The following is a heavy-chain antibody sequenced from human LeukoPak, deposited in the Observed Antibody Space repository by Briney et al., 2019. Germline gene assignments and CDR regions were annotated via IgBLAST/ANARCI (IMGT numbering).Heavy chain of an antibody. Sequence: ASVKVSCKASGYTFTSYGISWVRQAPGQGLEWIGWISAYNGNTNYAQKLQGRVTMTTDTSTSTAYMELRSLRSDDTAVYYCARDHVGGIAAAATAIYWGQGTLVTVSS. CDR2: ISAYNGNT. J-gene: IGHJ4*02. CDR1: GYTFTSYG. V-gene: IGHV1-18*04. D-gene: IGHD6-13*01. CDR3: ARDHVGGIAAAATAIY.